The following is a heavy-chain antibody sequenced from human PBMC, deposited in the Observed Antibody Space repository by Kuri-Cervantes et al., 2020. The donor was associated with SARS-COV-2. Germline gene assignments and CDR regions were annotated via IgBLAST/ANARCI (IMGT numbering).Heavy chain of an antibody. V-gene: IGHV4-31*11. CDR1: GGSISGGGYY. CDR3: ARGVLQGIVVVVAATEVVGAFNI. D-gene: IGHD2-15*01. J-gene: IGHJ3*02. CDR2: IYYSGST. Sequence: LRLSCAVSGGSISGGGYYGSWIRQHPGKGLEWIGYIYYSGSTYYNPSLKIRVTISVDTSKNQFSLKLSSVTAADTAVYYCARGVLQGIVVVVAATEVVGAFNIWGQGTMVTVSS.